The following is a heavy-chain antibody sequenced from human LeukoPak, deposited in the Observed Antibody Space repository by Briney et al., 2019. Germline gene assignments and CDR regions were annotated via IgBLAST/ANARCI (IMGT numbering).Heavy chain of an antibody. V-gene: IGHV4-34*01. J-gene: IGHJ4*02. D-gene: IGHD1-26*01. CDR3: ASGIVGATTYFDY. Sequence: PSETLSLTCGVSGASFSGYYWSWIRQPPGKGLEWIGEINHSGGTNYNPSLKSRVTISVDTSKNQFSLKLSSVTAADTAVYYCASGIVGATTYFDYWGQGTLVTVSS. CDR1: GASFSGYY. CDR2: INHSGGT.